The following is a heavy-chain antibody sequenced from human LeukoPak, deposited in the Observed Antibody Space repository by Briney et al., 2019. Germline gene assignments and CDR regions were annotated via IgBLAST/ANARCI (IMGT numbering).Heavy chain of an antibody. Sequence: SETLSLTCAVYGGSFSGYYWSWIRQPPGKGLEWIGEINHSGSTNYNPSLKSRVTISVDTSKNQFSLKLSSVTAADTAVYYCARPVSGSSSWYYNYWGQGTLVTVSS. J-gene: IGHJ4*02. CDR2: INHSGST. CDR3: ARPVSGSSSWYYNY. D-gene: IGHD6-13*01. V-gene: IGHV4-34*01. CDR1: GGSFSGYY.